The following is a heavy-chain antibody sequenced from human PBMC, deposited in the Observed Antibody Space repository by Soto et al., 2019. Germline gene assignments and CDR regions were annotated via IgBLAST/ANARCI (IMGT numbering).Heavy chain of an antibody. CDR3: ARSAPMDAGDKYYCDF. J-gene: IGHJ4*02. CDR2: IIPFFGTA. V-gene: IGHV1-69*13. D-gene: IGHD3-16*01. Sequence: ASVKVSCKASGGTFSTFGISWVRQAPGQGLEWMGGIIPFFGTAKYSQKFEDRISITADESTNTAYMDLRSLTSEDTAIYYCARSAPMDAGDKYYCDFWGQGALVTVSS. CDR1: GGTFSTFG.